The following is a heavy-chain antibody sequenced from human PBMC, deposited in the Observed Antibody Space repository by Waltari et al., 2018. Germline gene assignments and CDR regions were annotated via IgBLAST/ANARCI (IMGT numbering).Heavy chain of an antibody. Sequence: QVQLVQSGAEVKQPGAPVKVSCKASGYTFTSYDINWVRQATGQGLEWMGWMNPNSGNTGYAQKFQGRVTMTRNTSISKAYMELSSLRSEDTAVYYCARGSYSSPDDAFDIWGQGTMVTVSS. J-gene: IGHJ3*02. CDR1: GYTFTSYD. CDR3: ARGSYSSPDDAFDI. CDR2: MNPNSGNT. D-gene: IGHD6-13*01. V-gene: IGHV1-8*01.